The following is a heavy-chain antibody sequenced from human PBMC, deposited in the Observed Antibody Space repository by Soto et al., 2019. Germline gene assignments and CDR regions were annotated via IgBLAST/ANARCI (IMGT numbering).Heavy chain of an antibody. CDR1: RYTLTELS. Sequence: ASVKVSCKVSRYTLTELSMHWVRQAPGKGLEWMGGFDPEDGETIYAQKFQGRVTMTEDTSTDTAYMELSSLRSEDTAVYYCATGDNWNGVFDYWGQGTLVTVSS. J-gene: IGHJ4*02. CDR2: FDPEDGET. D-gene: IGHD1-1*01. CDR3: ATGDNWNGVFDY. V-gene: IGHV1-24*01.